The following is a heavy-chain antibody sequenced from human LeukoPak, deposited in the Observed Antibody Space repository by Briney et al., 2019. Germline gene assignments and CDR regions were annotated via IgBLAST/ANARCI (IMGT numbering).Heavy chain of an antibody. CDR3: ARGGDPVYFDD. D-gene: IGHD3-10*01. CDR1: GFTVSRND. Sequence: PGGSLGLSCAASGFTVSRNDMSWVRQAPGKGLEWVSVIYSGGSSFYADSVKGRFSISRDKSKNTIFLQMNSLRAEDMAVYYCARGGDPVYFDDWGQGTLVTVSS. V-gene: IGHV3-66*01. J-gene: IGHJ4*02. CDR2: IYSGGSS.